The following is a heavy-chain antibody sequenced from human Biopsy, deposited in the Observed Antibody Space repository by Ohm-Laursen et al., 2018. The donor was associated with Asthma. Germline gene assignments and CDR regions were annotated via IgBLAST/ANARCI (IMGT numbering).Heavy chain of an antibody. V-gene: IGHV4-30-4*01. J-gene: IGHJ5*02. D-gene: IGHD6-19*01. Sequence: SQTLSLTCTVSGASIKTGDHYWSWLRRPPGKGLEWFGFIHYSGSTSYNPSLKGGVTISVDTSKNQFSLKLSSVTAADTAVYYCARASVAASSNWFDPWGQGTLVTVSS. CDR1: GASIKTGDHY. CDR3: ARASVAASSNWFDP. CDR2: IHYSGST.